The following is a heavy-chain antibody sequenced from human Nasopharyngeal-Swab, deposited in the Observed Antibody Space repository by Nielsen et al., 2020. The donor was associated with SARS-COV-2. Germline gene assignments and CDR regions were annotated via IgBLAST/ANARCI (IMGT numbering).Heavy chain of an antibody. D-gene: IGHD3-22*01. CDR2: ISYDGSNK. V-gene: IGHV3-30-3*01. CDR3: ARDPSRITMIVVVIGAFDI. J-gene: IGHJ3*02. Sequence: GGSLRLSCAASGFTFSSYAMHWVRQAPGKGLEWVAVISYDGSNKYYADSVKGRFTISRDNSKNTLYLQMSSLRAEDTAVYYCARDPSRITMIVVVIGAFDIWGQGTMVTVSS. CDR1: GFTFSSYA.